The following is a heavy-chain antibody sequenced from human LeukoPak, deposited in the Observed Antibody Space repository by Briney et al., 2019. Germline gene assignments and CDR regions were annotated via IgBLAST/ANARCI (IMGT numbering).Heavy chain of an antibody. V-gene: IGHV4-59*13. Sequence: SETLSLTCTVSGRPLCNYYGRWIPQPPGKGLEWIGYIYYCGSPNYNPPLKSRVTISVDTSKNQFTLKLSSVTVADTAVYYCARDHHLLWFGELSVGVHDYWGQGTLVTVSS. D-gene: IGHD3-10*01. CDR3: ARDHHLLWFGELSVGVHDY. J-gene: IGHJ4*02. CDR1: GRPLCNYY. CDR2: IYYCGSP.